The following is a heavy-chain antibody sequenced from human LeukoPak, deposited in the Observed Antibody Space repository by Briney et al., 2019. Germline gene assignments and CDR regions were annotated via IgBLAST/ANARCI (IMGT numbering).Heavy chain of an antibody. Sequence: SETLSLTCAVYGGSFSGYYWSWIRQPPGKGLEWIGEINHSGSTNYNPSLKSRVTISVDTSKNQFSLKLSSVTAADTAVYYCARGDYGSGSYYNENWFDPWGQGTLVTVSS. CDR2: INHSGST. J-gene: IGHJ5*02. V-gene: IGHV4-34*01. CDR1: GGSFSGYY. CDR3: ARGDYGSGSYYNENWFDP. D-gene: IGHD3-10*01.